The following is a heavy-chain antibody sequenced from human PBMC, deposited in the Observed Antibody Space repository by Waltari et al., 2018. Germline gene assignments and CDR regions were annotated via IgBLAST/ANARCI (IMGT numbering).Heavy chain of an antibody. V-gene: IGHV3-23*01. J-gene: IGHJ6*02. CDR1: GSPLTSSP. CDR2: MSGSGLI. CDR3: AKDEGNRIAPTFGMDA. Sequence: EFQLLEAGGGLAQRGGSLRLSCAASGSPLTSSPVNWVRQAPGKGLEWVSLMSGSGLIEYGDSVKGRFTISRDNAKNTLYLEMNRLRVEDTAVYFCAKDEGNRIAPTFGMDAWGHGTTVLVS. D-gene: IGHD3-16*01.